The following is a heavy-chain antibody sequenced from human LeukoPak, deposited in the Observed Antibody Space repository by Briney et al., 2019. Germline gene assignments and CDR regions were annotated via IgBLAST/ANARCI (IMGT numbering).Heavy chain of an antibody. CDR2: INPNSGGT. Sequence: ASVKVSCKASGYTFTGYYMHWVRQAPGQGLEWMGWINPNSGGTNYAQKFQGRVTMTRDTSISTAHMELSRLRSDDTAVYYCARDLPEYNWNYPGDYWGQGTLVTVSS. J-gene: IGHJ4*02. CDR3: ARDLPEYNWNYPGDY. D-gene: IGHD1-7*01. CDR1: GYTFTGYY. V-gene: IGHV1-2*02.